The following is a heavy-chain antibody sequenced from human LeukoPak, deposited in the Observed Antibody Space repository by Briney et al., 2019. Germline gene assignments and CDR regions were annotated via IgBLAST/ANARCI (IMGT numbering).Heavy chain of an antibody. CDR2: IRNVGNDK. J-gene: IGHJ3*02. V-gene: IGHV3-30*02. D-gene: IGHD2-15*01. CDR3: ARVPPRIRGGTFDI. CDR1: GFTFDCCG. Sequence: GGSLRLSCAASGFTFDCCGMHWVRQAPGKGLEWVAFIRNVGNDKYYADSVKGRFTISRDNAKNSLYLQMNSLRVEDTAVYYCARVPPRIRGGTFDIWGQGTMVTVSS.